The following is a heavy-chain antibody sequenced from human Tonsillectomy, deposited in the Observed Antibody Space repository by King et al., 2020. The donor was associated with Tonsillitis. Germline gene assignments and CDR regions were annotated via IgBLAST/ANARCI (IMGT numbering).Heavy chain of an antibody. D-gene: IGHD3-10*01. CDR2: IYYSGNT. CDR3: ARALYGSGTYLY. J-gene: IGHJ4*02. Sequence: QLQESGPGLVKPSQTLSLTCTVSGGSISSGDYYWSWIRQPPGKGLEWIGYIYYSGNTYYNPSIESRVTISVDTSKNQFSLKLSSVTAADTAVYYCARALYGSGTYLYWGQGTLVTVSS. CDR1: GGSISSGDYY. V-gene: IGHV4-30-4*01.